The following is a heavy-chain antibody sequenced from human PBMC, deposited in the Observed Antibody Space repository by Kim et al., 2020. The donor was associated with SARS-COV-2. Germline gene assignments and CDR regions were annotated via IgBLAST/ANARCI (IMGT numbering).Heavy chain of an antibody. V-gene: IGHV1-18*01. CDR1: GYTFTSYG. CDR3: ARDLARFLEWLSNSYFDY. Sequence: ASVKVSCKASGYTFTSYGISWVRQAPGQGLEWMGWISAYNGNTNYAQKLQGRVTMTTDTSTSTAYMELRSLRSDDTAVYYCARDLARFLEWLSNSYFDYWGQGTLVTVSS. D-gene: IGHD3-3*01. J-gene: IGHJ4*02. CDR2: ISAYNGNT.